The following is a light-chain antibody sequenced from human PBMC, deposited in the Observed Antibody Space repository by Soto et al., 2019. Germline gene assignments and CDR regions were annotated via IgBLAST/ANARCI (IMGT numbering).Light chain of an antibody. CDR1: QGISHY. CDR2: AAS. V-gene: IGKV1-27*01. Sequence: DIQMTQSPSSLSASVGDRVTITCRASQGISHYLAWYQQKPGKVPKLLLYAASTLQSGVPSRFSGSGSGTDFTLTISSLQPEDVATYYCQKYNSAPLTVGGGTKGEIK. J-gene: IGKJ4*01. CDR3: QKYNSAPLT.